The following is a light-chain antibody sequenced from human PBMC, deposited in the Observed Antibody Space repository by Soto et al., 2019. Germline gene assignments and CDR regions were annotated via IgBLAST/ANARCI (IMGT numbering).Light chain of an antibody. J-gene: IGKJ4*01. CDR3: QQYASDSSLT. Sequence: DIQMTQSPSTLYASVGDRVTITCRASQSVSSLVAWYQQKPGQDPKLQIFKASILQGGVPSRFSGGGSGAEVTCTISSLQHDDFATYYGQQYASDSSLTFGGGNKVEIK. CDR2: KAS. CDR1: QSVSSL. V-gene: IGKV1-5*03.